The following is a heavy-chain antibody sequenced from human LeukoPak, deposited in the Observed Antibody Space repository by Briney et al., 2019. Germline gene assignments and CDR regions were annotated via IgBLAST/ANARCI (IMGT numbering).Heavy chain of an antibody. Sequence: SETLSLTCTVSGGSISSGGYYWSWIRQHPGKGLEWIGYIYYSGSTYYNPFLKSRVTISVDTSKNQFSLKLSSVTAADTAVYYCARETYYYDSSGYYPSTWGQGTLVTVSS. D-gene: IGHD3-22*01. CDR2: IYYSGST. CDR3: ARETYYYDSSGYYPST. V-gene: IGHV4-31*03. J-gene: IGHJ4*02. CDR1: GGSISSGGYY.